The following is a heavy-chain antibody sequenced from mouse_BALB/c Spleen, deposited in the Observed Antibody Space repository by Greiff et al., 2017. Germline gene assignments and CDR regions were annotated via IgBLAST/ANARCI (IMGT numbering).Heavy chain of an antibody. Sequence: EVQLVESGPGLVKPSQSLSLTCSVTGYSITSGYYWNWIRQFPGNKLEWMGYISYDGSNNYNPSLKNRISITRDTSKNQFFLKLNSVTTEDTATYYCASGSSYYWGQGTTLTVSS. CDR1: GYSITSGYY. D-gene: IGHD1-1*01. J-gene: IGHJ2*01. CDR3: ASGSSYY. V-gene: IGHV3-6*02. CDR2: ISYDGSN.